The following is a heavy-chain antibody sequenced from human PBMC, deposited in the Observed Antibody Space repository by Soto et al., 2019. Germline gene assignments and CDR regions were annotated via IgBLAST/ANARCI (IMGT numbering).Heavy chain of an antibody. CDR1: GFTFSSYA. CDR3: ARYIPGVRYYGMDV. V-gene: IGHV3-23*01. J-gene: IGHJ6*02. CDR2: IGESGTPT. D-gene: IGHD2-2*01. Sequence: EVQLLESGGGLVQPGGSLRLSCAASGFTFSSYAMKWVRQAPGKGLEWVSLIGESGTPTYYADSVNGRFAIPRDNSGNTLFLEMDSLRAEDTAVYYCARYIPGVRYYGMDVWCQGTTVTVSS.